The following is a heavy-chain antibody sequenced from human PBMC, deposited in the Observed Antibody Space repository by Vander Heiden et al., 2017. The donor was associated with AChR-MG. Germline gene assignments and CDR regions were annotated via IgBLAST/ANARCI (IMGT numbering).Heavy chain of an antibody. J-gene: IGHJ3*02. CDR1: GFTFSSYG. D-gene: IGHD4-17*01. CDR3: AKSRTTMTFLWLDAFDI. CDR2: ISYDGSNK. V-gene: IGHV3-30*18. Sequence: QVQLVESGGGVVQPGRSLRLSCAASGFTFSSYGMHWVRPAPGKGLEWVAVISYDGSNKYYADSVKGRFTISRDNYKNTLYLQMNSLRAEDTAVYYCAKSRTTMTFLWLDAFDIWGQGTMVTVSS.